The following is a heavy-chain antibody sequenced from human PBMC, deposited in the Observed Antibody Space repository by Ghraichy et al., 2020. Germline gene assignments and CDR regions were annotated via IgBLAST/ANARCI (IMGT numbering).Heavy chain of an antibody. D-gene: IGHD3-10*01. CDR1: GFTFSSYG. Sequence: GGSLRLSCAASGFTFSSYGMHWVRQAPGKGLEWVAVISYDGSNKYYADSVKGRFTISRDNSKNTLYLQMNSLRAEDTAVYYCAKDTHVLLWFGELSPLDYWGQGTLVTVSS. J-gene: IGHJ4*02. CDR3: AKDTHVLLWFGELSPLDY. CDR2: ISYDGSNK. V-gene: IGHV3-30*18.